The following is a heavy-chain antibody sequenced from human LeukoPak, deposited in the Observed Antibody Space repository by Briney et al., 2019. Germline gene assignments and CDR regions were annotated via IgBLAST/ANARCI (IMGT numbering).Heavy chain of an antibody. J-gene: IGHJ5*02. Sequence: GGSLRLSCAASGFTFSRYAMTWVRQAPGKGLEWVSSMSGSGGSPYYADSVKGRFTISRDNSKETLYLQMNSLRAEDTALYYCAKDLSAIVVVVAAGPWGQGTLVTVSS. V-gene: IGHV3-23*01. CDR3: AKDLSAIVVVVAAGP. CDR2: MSGSGGSP. D-gene: IGHD2-15*01. CDR1: GFTFSRYA.